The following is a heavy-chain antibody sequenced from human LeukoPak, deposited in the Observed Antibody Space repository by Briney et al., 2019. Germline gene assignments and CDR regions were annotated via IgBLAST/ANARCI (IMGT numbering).Heavy chain of an antibody. D-gene: IGHD3-22*01. V-gene: IGHV4-34*01. CDR3: ARASRDYYDSSGYFPR. CDR2: INHSGST. Sequence: ETLSLTCAVYGGSFSGYYWSWIRQPPGKGLEWIGEINHSGSTNYNPSPKSRVTISVDTSKNQFSLKLSPVTAADTAVYYCARASRDYYDSSGYFPRWGQGTLVTVSS. CDR1: GGSFSGYY. J-gene: IGHJ4*02.